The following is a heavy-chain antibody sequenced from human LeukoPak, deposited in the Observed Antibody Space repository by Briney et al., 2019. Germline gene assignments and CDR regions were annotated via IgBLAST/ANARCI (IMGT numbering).Heavy chain of an antibody. D-gene: IGHD1-26*01. CDR2: IYYSGIT. V-gene: IGHV4-59*01. CDR1: GGSISTYY. CDR3: AGVQWELPNWFDP. Sequence: SETLSLTCTVSGGSISTYYWSWIRQPPGKGLEWIGYIYYSGITNYNPSLKSRATISVDTSKNQFSLKLSSVTAADTAVYYCAGVQWELPNWFDPWGQGTLVTVSS. J-gene: IGHJ5*02.